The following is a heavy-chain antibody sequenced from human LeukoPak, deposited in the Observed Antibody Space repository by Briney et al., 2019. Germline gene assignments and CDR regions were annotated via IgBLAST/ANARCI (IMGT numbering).Heavy chain of an antibody. CDR1: GGSISDNFY. V-gene: IGHV4-61*02. J-gene: IGHJ5*02. Sequence: PSETLSLTCTVSGGSISDNFYWSWIRQSAGKGLEWIGRIYASGITTYSSSLKSRLTIPVDTSKNQFSLRLTSVTAADTAVYYCARESRTVQMATSMHGHWFDPWGQGTLVTVSS. D-gene: IGHD5-24*01. CDR3: ARESRTVQMATSMHGHWFDP. CDR2: IYASGIT.